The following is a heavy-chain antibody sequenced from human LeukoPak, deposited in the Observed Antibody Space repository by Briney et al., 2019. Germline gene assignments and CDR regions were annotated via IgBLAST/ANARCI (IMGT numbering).Heavy chain of an antibody. Sequence: SETLSLTCTVSGGAISSSSYYWGWIRQPPGKGLEWIGSIYYSGSTYYNPSLKSRVTISVDTSKNQFSLKLSSVTAADTAVYYCARGDYYDSSGYYYYFDYWGQGTLVTVSS. CDR2: IYYSGST. CDR1: GGAISSSSYY. V-gene: IGHV4-39*01. D-gene: IGHD3-22*01. CDR3: ARGDYYDSSGYYYYFDY. J-gene: IGHJ4*02.